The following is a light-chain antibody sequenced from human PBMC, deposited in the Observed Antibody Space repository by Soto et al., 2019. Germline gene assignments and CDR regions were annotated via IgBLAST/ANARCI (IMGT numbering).Light chain of an antibody. CDR1: SSDVGGHNY. CDR2: NVD. CDR3: SSYADSSTVV. Sequence: QSALTQVASVSASPGQSITISCTGTSSDVGGHNYVSWYQQQPGKAPKLMIYNVDYRPSGVSNRFSGSKSGNTASLTISGLQADDDAYYYCSSYADSSTVVFGGGTKLTVL. V-gene: IGLV2-14*03. J-gene: IGLJ2*01.